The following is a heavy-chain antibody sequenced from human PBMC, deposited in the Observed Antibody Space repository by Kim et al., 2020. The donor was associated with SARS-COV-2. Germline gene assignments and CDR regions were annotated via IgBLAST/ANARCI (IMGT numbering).Heavy chain of an antibody. CDR2: FDPVDGET. J-gene: IGHJ5*02. Sequence: ASVKVSCKVSGYTLTELSMHWVRQAPGKGLEWMGGFDPVDGETIYAQKFQGRVTMTEDTSTDTAYMELSSLRSEDTAVYYCATAPALVRDGWFDPWGQGTLVTVSS. D-gene: IGHD6-6*01. CDR3: ATAPALVRDGWFDP. CDR1: GYTLTELS. V-gene: IGHV1-24*01.